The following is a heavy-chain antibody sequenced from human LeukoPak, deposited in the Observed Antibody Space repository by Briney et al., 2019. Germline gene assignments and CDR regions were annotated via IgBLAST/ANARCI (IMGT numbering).Heavy chain of an antibody. V-gene: IGHV3-48*03. J-gene: IGHJ4*02. Sequence: GGSLRLSCAASGFTFSSYEMNWVRQVPGKGLEWVSYISTSGSTIYYADSVKGRFTISRDDAKNSLYLQMNSLRADDTAVYYCARDSQAGVEGDYWGQGTLVTVSS. D-gene: IGHD3-10*01. CDR3: ARDSQAGVEGDY. CDR2: ISTSGSTI. CDR1: GFTFSSYE.